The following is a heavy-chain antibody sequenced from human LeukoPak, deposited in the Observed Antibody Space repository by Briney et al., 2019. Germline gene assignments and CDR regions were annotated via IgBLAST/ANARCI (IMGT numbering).Heavy chain of an antibody. D-gene: IGHD5-24*01. Sequence: PSETLSLTCTVSGGSISSGDYYWSWIRQPPGKGLEWIGYIYYSGSTYYNPSLKSRVTISVDTSKNQFSLKLSSVTAADTAVYYCARVRRDGYNSPDYWGQGTLVTVSS. V-gene: IGHV4-30-4*02. J-gene: IGHJ4*02. CDR2: IYYSGST. CDR1: GGSISSGDYY. CDR3: ARVRRDGYNSPDY.